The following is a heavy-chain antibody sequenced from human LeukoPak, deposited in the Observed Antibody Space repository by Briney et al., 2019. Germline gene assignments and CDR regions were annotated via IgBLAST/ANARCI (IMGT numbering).Heavy chain of an antibody. D-gene: IGHD6-13*01. CDR1: GFTFSSYS. CDR2: ISSSSSTI. V-gene: IGHV3-48*01. Sequence: GGSLRLSCAASGFTFSSYSMNWVRQAPGKGLEWVSYISSSSSTIYYADSVKGRFTISRDNAKNSLYLQMNSLRAEDTAVYYCARGSSSFPYYYYYYMDVWGKGTTVTVSS. CDR3: ARGSSSFPYYYYYYMDV. J-gene: IGHJ6*03.